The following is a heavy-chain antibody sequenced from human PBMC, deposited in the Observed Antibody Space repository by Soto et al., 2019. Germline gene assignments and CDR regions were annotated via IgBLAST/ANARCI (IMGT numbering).Heavy chain of an antibody. CDR3: AREYCSSTSCLNWFDP. Sequence: GGSLRLSCAASGFTFSSYNMNWVRQAPGKGLEWVSYISSSSSTIYYADSVKGRFTISRDNAKNSLYLQMNSLRAEDTAVYYCAREYCSSTSCLNWFDPWGQGTLVTVSS. D-gene: IGHD2-2*01. CDR1: GFTFSSYN. J-gene: IGHJ5*02. CDR2: ISSSSSTI. V-gene: IGHV3-48*01.